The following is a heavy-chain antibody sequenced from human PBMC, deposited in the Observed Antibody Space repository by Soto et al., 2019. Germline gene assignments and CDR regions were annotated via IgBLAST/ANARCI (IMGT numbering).Heavy chain of an antibody. CDR3: AEDGLGAYSYGSYYFDY. V-gene: IGHV3-23*01. Sequence: EVQLLESGGGLVQPGGSLRLSCAASGFTFSSYAMSWVRQAPGKGLEWVSTISTSGGSTYYADSVKGRFTISRDNSKNTLYLQMNSLRAEDTAVYYCAEDGLGAYSYGSYYFDYWGQGTLVTVSS. CDR1: GFTFSSYA. CDR2: ISTSGGST. D-gene: IGHD5-18*01. J-gene: IGHJ4*02.